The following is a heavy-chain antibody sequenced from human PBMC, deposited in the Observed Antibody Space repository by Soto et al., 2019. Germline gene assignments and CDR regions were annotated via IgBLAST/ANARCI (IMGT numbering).Heavy chain of an antibody. CDR2: VYATGTT. J-gene: IGHJ5*02. V-gene: IGHV4-4*07. CDR1: GGSISKFY. Sequence: PSETLSLTCNVSGGSISKFYWAWIRKTAGNGLEWMGRVYATGTTDYNPSLRSHVAMSVDISKKTFSLRLRSVTGADSGVYYCVRDGSKSLRDWFDPWGQGILVTVSS. CDR3: VRDGSKSLRDWFDP.